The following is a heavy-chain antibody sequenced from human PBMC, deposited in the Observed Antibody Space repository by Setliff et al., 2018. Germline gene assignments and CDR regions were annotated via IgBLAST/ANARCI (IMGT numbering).Heavy chain of an antibody. V-gene: IGHV4-38-2*01. J-gene: IGHJ5*02. CDR2: IYHSGTT. Sequence: SETLFLTCAVSGYSISSGFYWGWIRQPPGKGPEWIGSIYHSGTTYYNPSLKSRVTILVDTSKNQFSLKMTSVTAADTALYYCARALYAPVGPTDNWFDPWGQGTLVTVSS. CDR3: ARALYAPVGPTDNWFDP. D-gene: IGHD1-26*01. CDR1: GYSISSGFY.